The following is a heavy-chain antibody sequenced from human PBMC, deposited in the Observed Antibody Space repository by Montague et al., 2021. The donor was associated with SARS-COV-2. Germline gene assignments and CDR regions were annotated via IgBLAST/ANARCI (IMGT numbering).Heavy chain of an antibody. D-gene: IGHD2-21*02. V-gene: IGHV6-1*01. CDR1: GDSVSSNIAT. CDR3: ARAYCGGDCYFYWYFDL. Sequence: CAISGDSVSSNIATWDWIRQSPSRGLEWLGRTYYRSKWHNDYAVSVKSRVIINPDTSNNRISLQLNSVTPEDTAVYYCARAYCGGDCYFYWYFDLWGRGILVTVSS. J-gene: IGHJ2*01. CDR2: TYYRSKWHN.